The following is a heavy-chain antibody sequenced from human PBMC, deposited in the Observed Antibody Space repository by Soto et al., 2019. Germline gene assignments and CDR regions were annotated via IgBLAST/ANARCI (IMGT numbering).Heavy chain of an antibody. CDR1: GGSVSSGSYY. V-gene: IGHV4-61*01. D-gene: IGHD1-26*01. Sequence: QVQLQESGPGLVKPSETLSLTCTVSGGSVSSGSYYWSWIRQPPGKGLEWIGYIYYSGSTNYNPSLKSRVNISVDTSKNQFSLKLSSVTAADTAVYYCARDGKGYYGMDVWGQGTTVTVSS. CDR3: ARDGKGYYGMDV. J-gene: IGHJ6*02. CDR2: IYYSGST.